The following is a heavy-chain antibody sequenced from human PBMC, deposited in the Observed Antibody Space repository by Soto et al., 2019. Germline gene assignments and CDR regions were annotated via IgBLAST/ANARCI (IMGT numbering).Heavy chain of an antibody. J-gene: IGHJ4*02. CDR2: ISSSGGNT. CDR1: GFTFISYA. V-gene: IGHV3-23*01. CDR3: AREVYDIFSPVDY. Sequence: GGSLRLSCAASGFTFISYAMSWGLQAPGKGLEWVSAISSSGGNTYYADSVKGRFTISRDNSKNTLYLQMNSLRAEDTAVYYCAREVYDIFSPVDYWGQGTLVTVSS. D-gene: IGHD3-9*01.